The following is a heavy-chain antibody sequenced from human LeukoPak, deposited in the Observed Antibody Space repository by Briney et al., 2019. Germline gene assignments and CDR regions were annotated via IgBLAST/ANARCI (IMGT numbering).Heavy chain of an antibody. CDR3: ARGFLSYGMDV. D-gene: IGHD3-3*01. J-gene: IGHJ6*02. CDR1: GYTFTVYY. CDR2: INPNSGGT. V-gene: IGHV1-2*02. Sequence: AASVKVSCKASGYTFTVYYMHWVRQAPGQGLEWVGWINPNSGGTNYAQKFQGRVTMTGDTSISTAYMELSRLRSDDTAVYYCARGFLSYGMDVWGQGTTVTVSS.